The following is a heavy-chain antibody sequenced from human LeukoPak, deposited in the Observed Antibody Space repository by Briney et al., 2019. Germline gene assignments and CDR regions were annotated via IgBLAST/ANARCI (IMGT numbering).Heavy chain of an antibody. CDR3: ASGSGSYYY. CDR2: IKPDGTTK. CDR1: GFPFSSYS. Sequence: TGGSLRLSCAASGFPFSSYSMTWVRQAPGKGLEWVANIKPDGTTKFYVDSVKGRFTISRDNALNSLYLQMNSLRAEDTAVYYCASGSGSYYYWGQGALVTVSS. V-gene: IGHV3-7*01. J-gene: IGHJ4*02. D-gene: IGHD1-26*01.